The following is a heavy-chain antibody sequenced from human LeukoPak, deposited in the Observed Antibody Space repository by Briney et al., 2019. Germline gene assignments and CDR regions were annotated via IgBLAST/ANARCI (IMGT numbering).Heavy chain of an antibody. CDR2: ISGSGGST. CDR3: AKDLYCSGGSCYRTVTDAFDI. J-gene: IGHJ3*02. Sequence: PGGSLRLSYAAYGFTFSSYAMSWVRQAPGKGLEWVAAISGSGGSTYYADSVKGRFTISRDNSKNTLYLQMNSLRAEDTAVYYCAKDLYCSGGSCYRTVTDAFDIWGQGTMVTVSS. V-gene: IGHV3-23*01. D-gene: IGHD2-15*01. CDR1: GFTFSSYA.